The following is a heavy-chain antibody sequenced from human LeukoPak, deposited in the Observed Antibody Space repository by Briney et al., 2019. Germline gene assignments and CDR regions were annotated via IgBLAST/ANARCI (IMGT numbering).Heavy chain of an antibody. CDR1: GGSISSSSYY. D-gene: IGHD6-13*01. J-gene: IGHJ5*02. V-gene: IGHV4-39*07. CDR2: IYYSGST. Sequence: SETLSLTCTVSGGSISSSSYYWGWIRQPPGKGLEWIGSIYYSGSTYYNPSLKSRVTISVDTSKNQFSLKLSSVTAADTAVYYCARTRSIAAAGTEGFDPWGQGTLVTVSS. CDR3: ARTRSIAAAGTEGFDP.